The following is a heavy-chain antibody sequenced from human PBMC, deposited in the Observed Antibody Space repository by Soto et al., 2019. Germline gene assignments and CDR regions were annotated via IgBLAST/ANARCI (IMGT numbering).Heavy chain of an antibody. CDR3: GFLYNYEKRDAFSI. D-gene: IGHD1-20*01. V-gene: IGHV1-69*02. CDR2: IIPILGIA. CDR1: GGTFSSYT. J-gene: IGHJ3*02. Sequence: ASVKVSCKASGGTFSSYTISWVRQAPGQGLEWMGRIIPILGIANYAQKFQGRVTITADKSTSTAYMELSSLRSEDTAVYYCGFLYNYEKRDAFSIRARRTMVPVS.